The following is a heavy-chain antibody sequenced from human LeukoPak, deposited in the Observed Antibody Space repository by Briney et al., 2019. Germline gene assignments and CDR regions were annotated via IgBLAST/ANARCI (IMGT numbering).Heavy chain of an antibody. CDR2: IIPIPGIA. Sequence: ASVKVSCKASGGTFSSYAISWVRQAPGQGLEWMGRIIPIPGIANYAQKFQGRVTITADKSTSTAYMELSSLRSEDTAVYYCARGSSTSCHDYWGQGTLVTVSS. D-gene: IGHD2-2*01. CDR3: ARGSSTSCHDY. J-gene: IGHJ4*02. V-gene: IGHV1-69*04. CDR1: GGTFSSYA.